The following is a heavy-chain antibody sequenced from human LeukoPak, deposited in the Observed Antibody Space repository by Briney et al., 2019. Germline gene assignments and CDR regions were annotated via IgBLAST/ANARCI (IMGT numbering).Heavy chain of an antibody. J-gene: IGHJ6*03. CDR3: ARTQWGSWDDVGYNYYYYMDV. V-gene: IGHV3-7*01. CDR2: IKQDGSEK. D-gene: IGHD6-13*01. CDR1: GFTFSRYW. Sequence: PGGSLRLSCAASGFTFSRYWMNWVRQAPGKGLEWVANIKQDGSEKYYVDSVKGRFTISRDNAKNSLYLQMNSLRAEDTAVYYCARTQWGSWDDVGYNYYYYMDVWGKGTTVTVSS.